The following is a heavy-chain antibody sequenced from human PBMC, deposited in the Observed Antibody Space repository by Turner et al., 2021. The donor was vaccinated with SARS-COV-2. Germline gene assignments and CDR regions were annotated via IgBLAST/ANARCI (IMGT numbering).Heavy chain of an antibody. CDR1: GYTFTSYD. CDR3: ARLHGHCTSTSCYWDYYFGMDV. Sequence: QVQLVQSGAEVKKPGASVKVSCKASGYTFTSYDINWVRQATGQGLEWMGWMDPNIGNTGYAQKFQGRVTMTRNTSISTAYMELSSLRSEDTAVYYCARLHGHCTSTSCYWDYYFGMDVWGQGTTVTVSS. V-gene: IGHV1-8*01. D-gene: IGHD2-2*01. CDR2: MDPNIGNT. J-gene: IGHJ6*02.